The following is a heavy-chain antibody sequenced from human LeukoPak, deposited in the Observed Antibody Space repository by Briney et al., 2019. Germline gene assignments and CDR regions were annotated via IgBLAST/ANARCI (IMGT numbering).Heavy chain of an antibody. CDR2: IYYSGST. J-gene: IGHJ4*02. CDR3: ARDTYYYDSSGYPVGYFDY. Sequence: KPSETLSLTCTVSGGSISSYYWSWIRQPPGKGLEWIGYIYYSGSTNYNPSLKSRVTISVDTSKSQFSLRLSSVTAADTVVYYCARDTYYYDSSGYPVGYFDYWGQGTLVTVSS. D-gene: IGHD3-22*01. V-gene: IGHV4-59*01. CDR1: GGSISSYY.